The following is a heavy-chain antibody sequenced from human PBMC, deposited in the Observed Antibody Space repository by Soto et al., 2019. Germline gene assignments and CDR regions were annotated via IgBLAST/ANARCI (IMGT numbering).Heavy chain of an antibody. Sequence: PGWSLRLSCAASGFTFSSYGMHWVRQAPGKGLEWVAVISYDGSNKYYADSVKGRFTISRDNSKNTLYLQMNSLRAEDTAVYYCAKDPYYGSGSYYSYYYYGMDVWGQGTTVTVSS. J-gene: IGHJ6*02. CDR2: ISYDGSNK. V-gene: IGHV3-30*18. CDR1: GFTFSSYG. CDR3: AKDPYYGSGSYYSYYYYGMDV. D-gene: IGHD3-10*01.